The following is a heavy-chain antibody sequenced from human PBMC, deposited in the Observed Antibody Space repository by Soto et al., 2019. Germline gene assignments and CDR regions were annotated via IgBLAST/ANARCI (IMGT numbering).Heavy chain of an antibody. D-gene: IGHD1-26*01. Sequence: GESLKISCAASGFTFSSYSMNWVRQAPGKGLEWVSYISSSSSTIYYADSVKGRFTISRDNAKNSLYLQMNSLRDEDTAVYYCARESIVGADYWGQGTLVTVSS. V-gene: IGHV3-48*02. CDR1: GFTFSSYS. CDR3: ARESIVGADY. J-gene: IGHJ4*02. CDR2: ISSSSSTI.